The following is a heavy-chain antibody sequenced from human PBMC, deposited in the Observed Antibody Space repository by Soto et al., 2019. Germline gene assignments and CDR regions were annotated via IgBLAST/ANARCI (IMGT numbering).Heavy chain of an antibody. J-gene: IGHJ6*02. CDR2: IIPIFGTA. V-gene: IGHV1-69*13. CDR3: ARGRITIFGVARGPTTYYYYGMDV. D-gene: IGHD3-3*01. CDR1: GGTFSSYA. Sequence: GASVKVSCKASGGTFSSYAISWVRQAPGQGLEWMGGIIPIFGTANYAQKFQGRVTITADESTSTAYMELSSLRSEDTAVYYCARGRITIFGVARGPTTYYYYGMDVWGQGTTVTVSS.